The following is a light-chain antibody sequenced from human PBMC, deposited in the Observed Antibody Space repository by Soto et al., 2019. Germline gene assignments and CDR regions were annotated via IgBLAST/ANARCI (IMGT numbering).Light chain of an antibody. Sequence: QSALTQPASVSGSPGQSITISCTGGSSDIGGYNYVSWFQQHPGKDPKLMIYEVTNRPSGVSNRFSGSKSGSTASLTISGLQAEDEADYYCSSYTSSNTPVFGTGTKLTVL. CDR1: SSDIGGYNY. CDR2: EVT. J-gene: IGLJ1*01. V-gene: IGLV2-14*01. CDR3: SSYTSSNTPV.